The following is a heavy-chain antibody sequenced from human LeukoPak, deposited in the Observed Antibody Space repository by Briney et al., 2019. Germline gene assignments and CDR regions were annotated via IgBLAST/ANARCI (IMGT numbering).Heavy chain of an antibody. V-gene: IGHV4-30-4*07. CDR1: GGSIRSGSYY. Sequence: SETLSLTCTVSGGSIRSGSYYWSWIRQPPGKGLEWIGYIYYSGSTYYNPSLKSRVTISVDTSKNQFSLKLSSVTAADTAVYYCAREGGDDYYYYMDVWGKGTTVTVSS. J-gene: IGHJ6*03. D-gene: IGHD4-17*01. CDR2: IYYSGST. CDR3: AREGGDDYYYYMDV.